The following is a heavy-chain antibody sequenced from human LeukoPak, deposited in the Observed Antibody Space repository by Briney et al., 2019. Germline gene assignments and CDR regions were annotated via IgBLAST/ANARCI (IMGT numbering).Heavy chain of an antibody. V-gene: IGHV3-48*01. CDR1: GFTFSSYS. Sequence: GGSLRLSCAASGFTFSSYSMNWVRQAPGKGLEWVSYISSSSSTIYYADSVKGRFTISRDNAKNSLYLQMNSLRAEDTAVYYCARAENTIFGYNWFDPWGQGTLVTVAS. D-gene: IGHD3-3*01. J-gene: IGHJ5*02. CDR2: ISSSSSTI. CDR3: ARAENTIFGYNWFDP.